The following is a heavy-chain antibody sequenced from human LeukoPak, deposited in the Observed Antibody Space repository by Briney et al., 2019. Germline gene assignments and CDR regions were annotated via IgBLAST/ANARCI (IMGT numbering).Heavy chain of an antibody. Sequence: GGSLRLSCAASGFAFSTYWMIWVRQAPGKGLEWVASIGKDGSEKSYVDSVKGRFTISRDNAKKSLYLQMNSLRVEDTAVYFCTRGGTMDVWGNGTTVTGSS. J-gene: IGHJ6*03. CDR2: IGKDGSEK. CDR3: TRGGTMDV. V-gene: IGHV3-7*01. CDR1: GFAFSTYW.